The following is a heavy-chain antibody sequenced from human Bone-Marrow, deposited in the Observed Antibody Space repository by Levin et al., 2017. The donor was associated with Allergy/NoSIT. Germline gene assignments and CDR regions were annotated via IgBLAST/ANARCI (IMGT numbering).Heavy chain of an antibody. CDR1: GGSISDNY. Sequence: NASETLSLTCNVSGGSISDNYLTWFRQSPGKALEWIGYIYYNGNTKYNPSLGSRVTISLDTSKNQFSLKMASVTAADTAVYYCARDWRRSLTSRWEGHWFDPWGQGILVTVSS. J-gene: IGHJ5*02. CDR3: ARDWRRSLTSRWEGHWFDP. D-gene: IGHD1-26*01. CDR2: IYYNGNT. V-gene: IGHV4-59*01.